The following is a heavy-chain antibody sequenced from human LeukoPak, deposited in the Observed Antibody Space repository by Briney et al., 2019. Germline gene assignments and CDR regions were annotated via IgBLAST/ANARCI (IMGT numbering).Heavy chain of an antibody. CDR1: GFTFSSYE. V-gene: IGHV3-48*03. D-gene: IGHD3-22*01. CDR2: ISSSGSTI. Sequence: GGSLRLSCAASGFTFSSYEMNWGRQAPGKGLEWVSYISSSGSTIYYADSVKGRFTISRDNAKNSLYLQMNSLRAEDTAVYYCARPLSNGYFHDSGGYYPYAMDVWGQGTTVTVSS. CDR3: ARPLSNGYFHDSGGYYPYAMDV. J-gene: IGHJ6*02.